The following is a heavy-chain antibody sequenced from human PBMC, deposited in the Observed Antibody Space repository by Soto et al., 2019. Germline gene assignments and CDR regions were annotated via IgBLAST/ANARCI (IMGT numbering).Heavy chain of an antibody. CDR1: GGTFSSYT. CDR3: VKDNLHSGSYENWYFDL. D-gene: IGHD1-26*01. J-gene: IGHJ2*01. Sequence: GASVKVSCKASGGTFSSYTISWVRQAPGQGLEWMGRIIPILGIANYAQKFQGRVTITADNSKNTLFLEMSSLRPEDTAVYYCVKDNLHSGSYENWYFDLWGRGTLVTVSS. CDR2: IIPILGIA. V-gene: IGHV1-69*04.